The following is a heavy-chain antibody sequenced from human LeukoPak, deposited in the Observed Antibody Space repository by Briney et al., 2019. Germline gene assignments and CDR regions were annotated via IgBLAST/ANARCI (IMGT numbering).Heavy chain of an antibody. CDR1: GFTFSSYA. D-gene: IGHD3-10*01. CDR3: EKYSGLGWSHFDY. Sequence: GGSLRLSCAASGFTFSSYAMSWVRQAPGKGLEWVSAISGSGGSTYYADSVKGRFTISRDNSKNTLYLQMNSLRAEDTAVYYCEKYSGLGWSHFDYWGQGTLVTVSS. CDR2: ISGSGGST. V-gene: IGHV3-23*01. J-gene: IGHJ4*02.